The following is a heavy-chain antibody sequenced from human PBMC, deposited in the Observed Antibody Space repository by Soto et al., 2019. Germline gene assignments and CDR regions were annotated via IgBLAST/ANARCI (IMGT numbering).Heavy chain of an antibody. CDR1: GGSISSGGYY. Sequence: PSETLSLTCTVSGGSISSGGYYWSWIRQHPGKGLEWIGYIYYSGSTYYNPSLKSRVTISVDTSKNQFSLKLSSVTAADTAVYYCARGIMPSHYYYYYDMDVWGKGTTVTVSS. CDR2: IYYSGST. D-gene: IGHD2-2*01. J-gene: IGHJ6*03. CDR3: ARGIMPSHYYYYYDMDV. V-gene: IGHV4-31*03.